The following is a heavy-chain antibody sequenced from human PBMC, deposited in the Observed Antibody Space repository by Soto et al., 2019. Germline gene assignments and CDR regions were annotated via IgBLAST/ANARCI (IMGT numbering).Heavy chain of an antibody. Sequence: EVQLLESGGGLVQPGGSLRLSCAASGFTFSSYAMSWVRQAPGKGLGWVSAFSGSGGSTYYADSVKGRFTISRDNSKNTLYLQMNSLRAEDTAVYYCAKGSRYAVADEVDYWGQGTLVTVSS. CDR3: AKGSRYAVADEVDY. CDR2: FSGSGGST. V-gene: IGHV3-23*01. CDR1: GFTFSSYA. J-gene: IGHJ4*02. D-gene: IGHD6-19*01.